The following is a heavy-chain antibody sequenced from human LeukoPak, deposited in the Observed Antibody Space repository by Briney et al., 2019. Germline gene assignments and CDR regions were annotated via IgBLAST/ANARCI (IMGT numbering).Heavy chain of an antibody. D-gene: IGHD4-11*01. CDR3: ARERDYTRDAFDM. Sequence: PGGSLRLSCAASGFTYSSYEMNWVRQAPGKGLEWISSITNGGSGMYEDSLKGRFTISRDNAKNSLYLQMNSLRAEDTAVYYCARERDYTRDAFDMWGQGTMVTVSS. CDR2: ITNGGSGM. V-gene: IGHV3-48*03. J-gene: IGHJ3*02. CDR1: GFTYSSYE.